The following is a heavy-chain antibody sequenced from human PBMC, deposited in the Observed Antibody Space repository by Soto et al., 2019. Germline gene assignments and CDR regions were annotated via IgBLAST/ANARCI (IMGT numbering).Heavy chain of an antibody. V-gene: IGHV1-18*01. CDR2: ISAYNGNT. J-gene: IGHJ4*02. CDR1: GYTFTSYG. Sequence: ASVKVSCKASGYTFTSYGISWVRQAPGQGLEWMGWISAYNGNTNYAQKFQGRVTITADKSTSTAYMELSSLRSEDTAVYYCARGVNRRIDYFDYWGQGTLVTVSS. CDR3: ARGVNRRIDYFDY. D-gene: IGHD2-15*01.